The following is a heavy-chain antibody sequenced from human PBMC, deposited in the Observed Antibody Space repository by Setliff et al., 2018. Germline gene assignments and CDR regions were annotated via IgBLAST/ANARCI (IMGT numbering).Heavy chain of an antibody. J-gene: IGHJ2*01. Sequence: SETLSLTCTVSGGYISNSYSWGWIRQPPGKDPEWICNVYYSGSTSYNPSLESRITISVDTSKNQFSLQLSSVTAADTAVYYCARRVAVAGGYFDLWGRGTLVTVSS. CDR3: ARRVAVAGGYFDL. CDR1: GGYISNSYS. CDR2: VYYSGST. D-gene: IGHD6-19*01. V-gene: IGHV4-39*01.